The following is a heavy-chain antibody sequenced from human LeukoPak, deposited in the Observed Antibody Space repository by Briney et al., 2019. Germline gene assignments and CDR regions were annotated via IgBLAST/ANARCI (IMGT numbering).Heavy chain of an antibody. V-gene: IGHV1-8*03. D-gene: IGHD3-3*01. Sequence: ASVKVSCKASGYTFTSYDINWVRQATGQGLEWMGWMNPNSGNTGYAQKFQGRVTITRNTSISTAYKELSSLRSEDTAVYYCARGSSIRYYDFWSGYFGDYYFDYWGQGTLVTVSS. CDR1: GYTFTSYD. CDR2: MNPNSGNT. J-gene: IGHJ4*02. CDR3: ARGSSIRYYDFWSGYFGDYYFDY.